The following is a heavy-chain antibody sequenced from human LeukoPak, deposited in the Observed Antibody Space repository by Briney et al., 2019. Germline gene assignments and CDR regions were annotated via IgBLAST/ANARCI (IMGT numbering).Heavy chain of an antibody. CDR1: GFTFSSYW. D-gene: IGHD7-27*01. CDR2: IKQDGSEK. Sequence: GSLRLSCAASGFTFSSYWMSWVRQAPGKGLEWVANIKQDGSEKYYVDSVKGRFTISRDNAKNSLYLQMNSLRAEDTAVYYCAREPTGVYYYYYGMDVWGQGTTVTVSS. J-gene: IGHJ6*02. V-gene: IGHV3-7*01. CDR3: AREPTGVYYYYYGMDV.